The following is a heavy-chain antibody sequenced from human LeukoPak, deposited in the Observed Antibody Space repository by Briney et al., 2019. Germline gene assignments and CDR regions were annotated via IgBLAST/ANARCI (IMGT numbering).Heavy chain of an antibody. Sequence: SETLSLTCTVSGGSISSYYWSWIRQPAGKGLEWIGRIYTSGSTNYNPSLKSRVTISVDTSKNQFSLKLSSVTAADTAVYYCARHLRYYYYYYMDVWGKGTTVTISS. CDR2: IYTSGST. J-gene: IGHJ6*03. CDR3: ARHLRYYYYYYMDV. CDR1: GGSISSYY. V-gene: IGHV4-4*07. D-gene: IGHD4-17*01.